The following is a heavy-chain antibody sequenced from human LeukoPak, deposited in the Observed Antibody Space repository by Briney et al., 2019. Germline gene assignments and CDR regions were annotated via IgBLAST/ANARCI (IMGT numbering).Heavy chain of an antibody. Sequence: GRSLRLSCAASGFTFSSYAMHWVRQAPGKGLEWVAVISYDGSNKYYADSVKGRFTISRDNSKNTLYLQMNSLRAEDTAVYYCAKCPYVVPAAMDYYYGMDVWGQETTVTVSS. J-gene: IGHJ6*02. D-gene: IGHD2-2*01. CDR3: AKCPYVVPAAMDYYYGMDV. V-gene: IGHV3-30-3*02. CDR2: ISYDGSNK. CDR1: GFTFSSYA.